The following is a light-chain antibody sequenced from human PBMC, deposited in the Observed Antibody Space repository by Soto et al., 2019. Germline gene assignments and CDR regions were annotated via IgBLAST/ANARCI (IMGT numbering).Light chain of an antibody. CDR1: SSDVGGYNY. CDR2: DVR. V-gene: IGLV2-14*01. CDR3: SSYTSSSTLYV. Sequence: QSALTQPASVSGSPGQSITISCTGTSSDVGGYNYVSWYQQHPGEAPKLMIYDVRNRPTGVSNRFSGSMSGNTASLTVSGLQAEDEADYYCSSYTSSSTLYVFGTGTKVTVL. J-gene: IGLJ1*01.